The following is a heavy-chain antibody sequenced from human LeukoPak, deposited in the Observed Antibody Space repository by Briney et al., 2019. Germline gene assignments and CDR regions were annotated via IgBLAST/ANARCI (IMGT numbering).Heavy chain of an antibody. Sequence: SGPTLVKPTQTLTLTCTFSGFSRSTSGVGVGWIRQPPGKAAKSLALICWDDDKRYSPSLKSTLTFNKDTSKNQVVLTMTNMDPVDTATYYSAHIPTRAVAGTHFDYWGQGTLVTVSS. CDR1: GFSRSTSGVG. CDR2: ICWDDDK. J-gene: IGHJ4*02. CDR3: AHIPTRAVAGTHFDY. V-gene: IGHV2-5*02. D-gene: IGHD6-19*01.